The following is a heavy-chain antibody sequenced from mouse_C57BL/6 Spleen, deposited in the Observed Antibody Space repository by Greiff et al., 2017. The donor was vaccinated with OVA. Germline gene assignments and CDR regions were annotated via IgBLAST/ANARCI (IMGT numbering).Heavy chain of an antibody. CDR1: GYTFTSYG. CDR2: IYPRSGNT. Sequence: QVQLKQSGAELARPGASVKLSCKASGYTFTSYGISWVKQRTGQGLEWIGEIYPRSGNTYYNEKFKGKATLTADKSSSTAYMELRSLTSEDSAVYFCAREGTYYSNYGYWGQGTTLTVSS. D-gene: IGHD2-5*01. V-gene: IGHV1-81*01. CDR3: AREGTYYSNYGY. J-gene: IGHJ2*01.